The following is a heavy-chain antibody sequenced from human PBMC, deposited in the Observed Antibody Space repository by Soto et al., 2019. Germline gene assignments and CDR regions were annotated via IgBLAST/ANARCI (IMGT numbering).Heavy chain of an antibody. CDR1: GGSISSGGYY. CDR3: ARASSQYCSSTSCPGLFDY. V-gene: IGHV4-31*03. CDR2: IYYSGST. Sequence: PSETLSLTCTVSGGSISSGGYYWSRIRQHPGKGLEWTGYIYYSGSTYYNPSLKSRVTISVDTSKNQFSLKLSSVTAADTAVYYCARASSQYCSSTSCPGLFDYWGQGTQVTVSS. J-gene: IGHJ4*02. D-gene: IGHD2-2*01.